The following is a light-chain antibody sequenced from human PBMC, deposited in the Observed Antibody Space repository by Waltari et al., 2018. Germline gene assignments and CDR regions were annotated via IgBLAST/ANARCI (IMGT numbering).Light chain of an antibody. Sequence: DIQMTQSPSTLPASIGDRLTLTCRASQSFSKWLAWSQQKPGKAPKLLIHQASTLRSGVPSRFSGSESGTEFILTINSLQPDDFATYFCQQYNDYPYTFGQGTKLEIK. CDR2: QAS. CDR1: QSFSKW. V-gene: IGKV1-5*03. J-gene: IGKJ2*01. CDR3: QQYNDYPYT.